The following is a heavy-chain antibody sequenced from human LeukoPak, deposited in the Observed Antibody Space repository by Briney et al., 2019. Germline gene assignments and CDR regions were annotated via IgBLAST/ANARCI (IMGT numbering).Heavy chain of an antibody. CDR1: GYTFTSYG. J-gene: IGHJ6*02. D-gene: IGHD3-9*01. CDR3: ARALRYFDWPGGGMDV. CDR2: ISAYNGNT. Sequence: ASVKVSCKASGYTFTSYGISWVRQAPGQGLEWMGWISAYNGNTNYAQKLQGRVTMTTDTSTSTAYMELRSLRSDDTAVYYCARALRYFDWPGGGMDVWGQGTTVTVSS. V-gene: IGHV1-18*01.